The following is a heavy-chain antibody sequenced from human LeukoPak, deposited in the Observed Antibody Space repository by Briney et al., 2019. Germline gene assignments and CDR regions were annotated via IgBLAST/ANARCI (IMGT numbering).Heavy chain of an antibody. Sequence: ASVKVSCKASGYTFTSYYMHWVRQAPGQGLEWMGIINPSGGSTSYAQKFQGRVTMTRDTSTSTVYMELSSLRSGDTAVYYCAREIGSGGWANYYYYGMDVWGQGTTVTVSS. V-gene: IGHV1-46*01. CDR1: GYTFTSYY. J-gene: IGHJ6*02. CDR3: AREIGSGGWANYYYYGMDV. D-gene: IGHD6-19*01. CDR2: INPSGGST.